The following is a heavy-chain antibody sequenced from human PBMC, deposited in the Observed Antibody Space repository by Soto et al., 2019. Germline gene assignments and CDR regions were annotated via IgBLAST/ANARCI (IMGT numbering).Heavy chain of an antibody. J-gene: IGHJ4*02. D-gene: IGHD1-26*01. CDR1: GGSISSGGYS. CDR2: IYHSGST. Sequence: SETLSLTCAVSGGSISSGGYSWSWIRQPPGKGLEWIGYIYHSGSTYYNPSLKSRVTISVDRSKNQFSLKLSSVTAADTAVYYCALIDSVGALADWRQRTLVTVSS. CDR3: ALIDSVGALAD. V-gene: IGHV4-30-2*01.